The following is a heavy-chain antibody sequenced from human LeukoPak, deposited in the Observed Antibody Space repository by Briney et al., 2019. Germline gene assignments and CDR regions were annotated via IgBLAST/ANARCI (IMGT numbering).Heavy chain of an antibody. D-gene: IGHD6-19*01. J-gene: IGHJ4*02. V-gene: IGHV1-2*02. CDR3: ARLRSSGPSRYFDY. CDR2: INPNSGGT. CDR1: GYTFTGYH. Sequence: ASVKVSCKASGYTFTGYHIHWVRQAPGQWLEWMVWINPNSGGTNYAQKFQGRVTMTRDTSISTAYMELSGLRSDDTAVYFCARLRSSGPSRYFDYWGQGTLVTVSS.